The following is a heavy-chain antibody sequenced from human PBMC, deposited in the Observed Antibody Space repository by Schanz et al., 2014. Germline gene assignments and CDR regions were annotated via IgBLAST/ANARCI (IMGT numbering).Heavy chain of an antibody. CDR1: GYTFTSHH. D-gene: IGHD3-16*01. V-gene: IGHV1-46*01. J-gene: IGHJ4*02. CDR2: VNPDGGST. CDR3: ARGSTMITSAFEF. Sequence: QVQLVQSGAEVKKPGASLKISCKASGYTFTSHHIHWVRQAPGQGLEWMGIVNPDGGSTSYAQNFQGRVSMTSDTSTSTVYLDLNSLESEDTAVYYCARGSTMITSAFEFWGQGSLVTVSS.